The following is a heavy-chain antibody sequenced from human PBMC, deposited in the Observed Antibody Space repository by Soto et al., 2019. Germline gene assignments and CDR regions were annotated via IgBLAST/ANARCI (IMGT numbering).Heavy chain of an antibody. J-gene: IGHJ4*02. V-gene: IGHV3-30*18. CDR2: ISYDGSNK. Sequence: GGSLRLSCAASGFTFSSYGMHWVRQAPGKGLEWVAVISYDGSNKYYADSVKGRFTISRDNSKNTLYLQMNSLRAEDTAVYYCAKEEDYYDSSGLTNYIDYWGQGTLVTVSS. D-gene: IGHD3-22*01. CDR1: GFTFSSYG. CDR3: AKEEDYYDSSGLTNYIDY.